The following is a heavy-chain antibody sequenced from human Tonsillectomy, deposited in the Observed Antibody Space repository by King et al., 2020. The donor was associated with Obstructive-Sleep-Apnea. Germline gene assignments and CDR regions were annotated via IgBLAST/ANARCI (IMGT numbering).Heavy chain of an antibody. Sequence: QLQESGPGLVKPSETLSLTCTVSGGSISSYYWSWIRQPPGKGLEWIGYIYYSGSTNYNPSLKSRVTISVDTSKNQFSLKLSSVTAADTAVYYCARDGGSGSSGWRNDAFDIWGQGTMVTVSS. J-gene: IGHJ3*02. V-gene: IGHV4-59*01. D-gene: IGHD3-10*01. CDR2: IYYSGST. CDR3: ARDGGSGSSGWRNDAFDI. CDR1: GGSISSYY.